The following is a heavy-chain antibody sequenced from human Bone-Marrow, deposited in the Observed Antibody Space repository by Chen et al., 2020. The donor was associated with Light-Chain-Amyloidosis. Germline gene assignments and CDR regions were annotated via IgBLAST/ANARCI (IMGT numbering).Heavy chain of an antibody. CDR3: TRPRTGTTTGAYYYMDV. CDR1: GGSVSSSAFY. Sequence: QVQLQESGPGLVKPSETLSLTCTVSGGSVSSSAFYWGWIRQPPGKGLECIGHIYHSGSTYYNPSLKSRVSLSVDTTKNQFALNLGSVTAADTAVYYCTRPRTGTTTGAYYYMDVWGKGTTVIVSS. V-gene: IGHV4-39*01. J-gene: IGHJ6*03. CDR2: IYHSGST. D-gene: IGHD1-7*01.